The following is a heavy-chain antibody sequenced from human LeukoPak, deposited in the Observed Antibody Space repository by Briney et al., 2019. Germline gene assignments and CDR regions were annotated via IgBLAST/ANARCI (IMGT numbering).Heavy chain of an antibody. D-gene: IGHD4/OR15-4a*01. V-gene: IGHV4-59*12. J-gene: IGHJ4*02. Sequence: PSETLSLTCTVSGGSISSYYWSWLRQPPGKGLEWIGYIYYSGSTNYNPSLKSRVTISVDTSKNQFSMSLSSVTAADTAFYYCARGIVVLSGAAPFDFWGQGALVTVSS. CDR3: ARGIVVLSGAAPFDF. CDR1: GGSISSYY. CDR2: IYYSGST.